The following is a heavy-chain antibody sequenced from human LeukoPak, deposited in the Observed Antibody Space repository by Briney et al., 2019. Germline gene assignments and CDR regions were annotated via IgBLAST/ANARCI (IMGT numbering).Heavy chain of an antibody. Sequence: ASVKVSCTASGYTFPGYYMHWVRQAPGQGLEWMGWINPKSGGTNYAQKFQGRVTMTRDTSISTAYMELSRLRSDDTAVYYCAREPPYDILTGYHFDYWGQGTLVTVSS. D-gene: IGHD3-9*01. CDR1: GYTFPGYY. CDR2: INPKSGGT. V-gene: IGHV1-2*02. J-gene: IGHJ4*02. CDR3: AREPPYDILTGYHFDY.